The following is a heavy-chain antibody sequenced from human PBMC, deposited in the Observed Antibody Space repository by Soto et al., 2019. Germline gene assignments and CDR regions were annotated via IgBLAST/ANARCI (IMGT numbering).Heavy chain of an antibody. J-gene: IGHJ4*02. V-gene: IGHV1-46*01. Sequence: QVQLVQSGAEVKKPGASVKISCKASGYTFIHYYIHWVRQAPGQGLEWMAIINPNGGSTNYAQKFQGRVTVTSDTSTTTFSMELNSLESDDTAVYFCARSLLQGDFWGQGTLVTVSS. CDR3: ARSLLQGDF. CDR2: INPNGGST. CDR1: GYTFIHYY. D-gene: IGHD2-21*01.